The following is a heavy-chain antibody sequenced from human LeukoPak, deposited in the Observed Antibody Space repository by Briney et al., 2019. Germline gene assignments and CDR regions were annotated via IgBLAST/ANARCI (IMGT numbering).Heavy chain of an antibody. D-gene: IGHD6-13*01. J-gene: IGHJ4*02. CDR3: AREAAAYDY. CDR2: MNPNNGNT. Sequence: ASVKVSCKASGYTFTSYDINWVRQATGQGLEWMGWMNPNNGNTGYAQKFQGRVTMTRNTSISTAYMELSSLRFEDAAVYYCAREAAAYDYWGQGTLVTVSS. CDR1: GYTFTSYD. V-gene: IGHV1-8*01.